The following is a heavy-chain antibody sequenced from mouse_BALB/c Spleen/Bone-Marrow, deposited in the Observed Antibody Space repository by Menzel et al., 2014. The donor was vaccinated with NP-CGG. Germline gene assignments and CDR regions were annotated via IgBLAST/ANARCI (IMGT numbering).Heavy chain of an antibody. CDR3: ARVYYGNLDY. CDR1: GYEFSSYW. V-gene: IGHV1-80*01. CDR2: IYPGEGDT. Sequence: VQLQQSGAELVRPGSSVKISCKASGYEFSSYWMNWVKQRPGQGLEWIGQIYPGEGDTNYNGKFKGKATLTADKSSSTAYMQVSSLTSEDSAVYFCARVYYGNLDYWGQGTSVTVSS. J-gene: IGHJ4*01. D-gene: IGHD2-1*01.